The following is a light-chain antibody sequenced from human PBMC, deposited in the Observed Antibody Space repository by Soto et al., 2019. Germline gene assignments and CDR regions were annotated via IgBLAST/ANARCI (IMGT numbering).Light chain of an antibody. Sequence: QSALTQPASVSGSPGQSITISCTGTSSDVGNYNLVSWYQQHPGKAPKLMIYEGSKRPSGVSNRFSGSKSGNTASLTISGLQAEDEADYYCCSYAGSSTFVVFGGGTKVTVL. CDR3: CSYAGSSTFVV. V-gene: IGLV2-23*03. J-gene: IGLJ2*01. CDR1: SSDVGNYNL. CDR2: EGS.